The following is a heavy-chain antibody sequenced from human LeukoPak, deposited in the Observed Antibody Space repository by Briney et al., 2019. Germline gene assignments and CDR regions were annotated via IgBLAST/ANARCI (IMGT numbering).Heavy chain of an antibody. Sequence: PGGSLRLSCAASGFTFSSYWMHWVRQAPGKGLVWVSRINSDGSSTSYADSVKGRFTISRDNAKNTLYLQMNSLRAEDTAVYYCAKAGRYSYGYGFDYWGQGTLVTVSS. CDR3: AKAGRYSYGYGFDY. CDR1: GFTFSSYW. D-gene: IGHD5-18*01. CDR2: INSDGSST. V-gene: IGHV3-74*01. J-gene: IGHJ4*02.